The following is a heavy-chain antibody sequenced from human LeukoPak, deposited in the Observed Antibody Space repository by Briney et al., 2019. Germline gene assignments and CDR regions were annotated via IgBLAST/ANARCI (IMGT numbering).Heavy chain of an antibody. CDR1: GFTFSSYG. Sequence: GGSLRLSCVTSGFTFSSYGMHWVRQVPGKGLEWVAVISYDAKSNYHVDSVKGRFTISRDNSKNTLYPQMNSLRAEDAAVYYCARGTIFTFADYWGQGTLVTVSS. CDR2: ISYDAKSN. D-gene: IGHD3-9*01. CDR3: ARGTIFTFADY. J-gene: IGHJ4*02. V-gene: IGHV3-30*03.